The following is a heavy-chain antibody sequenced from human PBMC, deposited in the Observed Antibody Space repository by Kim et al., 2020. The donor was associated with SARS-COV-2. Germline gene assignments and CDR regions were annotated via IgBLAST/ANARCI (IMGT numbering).Heavy chain of an antibody. D-gene: IGHD4-17*01. J-gene: IGHJ4*02. V-gene: IGHV3-23*01. CDR3: ANHLYGDYEGVDY. Sequence: ADSVKGRFTISRDSSKNTLYRQMNSMRAEDTAVYYCANHLYGDYEGVDYWGQGTLVTVSS.